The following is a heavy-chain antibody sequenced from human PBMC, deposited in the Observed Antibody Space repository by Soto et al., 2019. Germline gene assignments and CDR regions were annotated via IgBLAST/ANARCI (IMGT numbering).Heavy chain of an antibody. J-gene: IGHJ4*02. CDR3: ARRPLSSSGYQGFDY. D-gene: IGHD3-22*01. CDR2: IYHSGST. Sequence: SETLSLTCAVSGYSISSGYYWGWIRQPPGKGLEWIGSIYHSGSTYYNPSLKSRVTISVDTSKNQFSLKLSSVTAADTAVYYCARRPLSSSGYQGFDYWGQGTLVTVSS. CDR1: GYSISSGYY. V-gene: IGHV4-38-2*01.